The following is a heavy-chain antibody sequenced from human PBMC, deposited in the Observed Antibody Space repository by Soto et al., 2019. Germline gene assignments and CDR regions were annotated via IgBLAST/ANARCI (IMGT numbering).Heavy chain of an antibody. J-gene: IGHJ4*02. D-gene: IGHD4-17*01. V-gene: IGHV3-30-3*01. Sequence: GGSLRLSCVASGFSFSSYSMHWVRQAPGKGLEWVAVISNSGDDKHYADSVKGRFTISRDNSKNTLYLQMGSLTTDDSAVFYCARPTVPTYTRYLDYWGQGTLVTVSS. CDR3: ARPTVPTYTRYLDY. CDR1: GFSFSSYS. CDR2: ISNSGDDK.